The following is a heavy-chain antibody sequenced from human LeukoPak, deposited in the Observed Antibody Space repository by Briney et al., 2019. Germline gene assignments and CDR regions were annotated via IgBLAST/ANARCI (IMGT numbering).Heavy chain of an antibody. CDR2: FDPEDGET. CDR3: ATGKLIYDSSGYPSDY. D-gene: IGHD3-22*01. V-gene: IGHV1-24*01. Sequence: ASVKVSCKVSGYTLTELSMHWVRQAPGKGLEWMGGFDPEDGETIYAQKFQGRVTMTEDTSTDTAYMELSSLRSEDTAVYYCATGKLIYDSSGYPSDYWGQGTLVTVSS. J-gene: IGHJ4*02. CDR1: GYTLTELS.